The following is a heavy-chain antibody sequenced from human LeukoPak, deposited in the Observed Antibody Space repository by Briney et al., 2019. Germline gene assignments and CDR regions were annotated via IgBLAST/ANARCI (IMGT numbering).Heavy chain of an antibody. D-gene: IGHD6-13*01. V-gene: IGHV3-7*01. CDR3: AKDLGSSSWYYFDY. J-gene: IGHJ4*02. CDR1: GFTFSSYW. CDR2: IKQDGSEK. Sequence: GGSLRLSCAASGFTFSSYWMSWVRQPPGKGLEWVANIKQDGSEKYYVDSVKGRFTISRDNAQTSLYLQMNSLRAEDTAVYYCAKDLGSSSWYYFDYWGQGTLVTVSS.